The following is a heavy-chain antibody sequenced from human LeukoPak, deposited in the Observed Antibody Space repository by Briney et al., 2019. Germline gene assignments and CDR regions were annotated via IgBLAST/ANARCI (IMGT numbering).Heavy chain of an antibody. V-gene: IGHV4-34*01. CDR3: ARRPGGSRFDY. CDR2: INHSGST. Sequence: SETLSLTCAVYGGSLSGYYCSWVRQPPGKGLEWIGEINHSGSTNYNPSLKSRVTISVDTSKNQFSLKLSSVTAADTAVYYCARRPGGSRFDYWGQGTLVTVSS. J-gene: IGHJ4*02. CDR1: GGSLSGYY. D-gene: IGHD1-26*01.